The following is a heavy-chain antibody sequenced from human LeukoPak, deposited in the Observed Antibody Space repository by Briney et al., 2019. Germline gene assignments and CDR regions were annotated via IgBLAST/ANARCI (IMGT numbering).Heavy chain of an antibody. CDR2: ISGSGGST. CDR1: GFIFSSYA. V-gene: IGHV3-23*01. J-gene: IGHJ3*02. CDR3: AKDFKAARYAFDI. Sequence: GGSLRLSCAASGFIFSSYAMSWVRQAPGRGLEWVSTISGSGGSTYYADSVKGRFTISRDNSKNTVYLQMNSLRAEDTAVYYCAKDFKAARYAFDIWGQGTMVTVSS.